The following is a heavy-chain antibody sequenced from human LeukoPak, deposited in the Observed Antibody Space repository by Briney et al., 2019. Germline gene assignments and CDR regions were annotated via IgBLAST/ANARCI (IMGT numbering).Heavy chain of an antibody. CDR3: ARSPYSSGWNDY. V-gene: IGHV1-2*02. J-gene: IGHJ4*02. Sequence: ASVRVSCKASGYTFTGYYMHWVRQAPGQGLEWMGWINPNSGGTNYAQKFQGRVTMTRDTSISTAYMELSRLRSDDTAVYYCARSPYSSGWNDYWGQGTLVTVSS. CDR1: GYTFTGYY. D-gene: IGHD6-19*01. CDR2: INPNSGGT.